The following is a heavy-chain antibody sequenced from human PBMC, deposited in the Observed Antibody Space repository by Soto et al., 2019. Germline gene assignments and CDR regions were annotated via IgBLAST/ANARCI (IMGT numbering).Heavy chain of an antibody. CDR3: ARSRFRYCSGGSCPPGGWFDP. CDR2: IYYRGST. J-gene: IGHJ5*02. V-gene: IGHV4-59*08. Sequence: QVQLQESGPGLVKPSETLSLTCTVSGGSISSYYWSWIRQPPGKGLEWIGYIYYRGSTNYNPSLKSRGTISVDTSKNQFSLKLSSVTAADTAVYYCARSRFRYCSGGSCPPGGWFDPWGQGTLVTVSS. D-gene: IGHD2-15*01. CDR1: GGSISSYY.